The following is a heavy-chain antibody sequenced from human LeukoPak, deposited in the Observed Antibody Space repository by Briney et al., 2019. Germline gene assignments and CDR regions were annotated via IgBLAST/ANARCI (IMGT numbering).Heavy chain of an antibody. CDR3: ARKDSRMWYYDY. CDR1: GFTFSSYE. V-gene: IGHV3-48*03. J-gene: IGHJ4*02. CDR2: ISSSGSTK. Sequence: GGSLRLSCAAAGFTFSSYEMNWIRQAPGKGLEWVSYISSSGSTKYYADSVKGRFTISRDNAENSLYLQMNSLRAEDTAVYYCARKDSRMWYYDYWGQGTLVTVSS. D-gene: IGHD6-13*01.